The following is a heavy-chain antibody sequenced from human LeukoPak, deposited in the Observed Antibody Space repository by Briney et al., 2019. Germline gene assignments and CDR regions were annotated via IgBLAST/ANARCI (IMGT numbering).Heavy chain of an antibody. CDR1: GFSFSSYW. Sequence: GGSLRLSCAASGFSFSSYWMHWVRQAPGKGLVWVARINSDGSTTNYADYVKGRFTISRDNAKNTLYLQMNSLRAEDTAVYYCASRRSGSPPYYFDPWGQGPLVTVSS. CDR3: ASRRSGSPPYYFDP. V-gene: IGHV3-74*01. CDR2: INSDGSTT. D-gene: IGHD1-26*01. J-gene: IGHJ4*02.